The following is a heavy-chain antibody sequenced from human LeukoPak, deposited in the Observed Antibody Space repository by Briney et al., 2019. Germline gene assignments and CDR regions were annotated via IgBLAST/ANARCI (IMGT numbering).Heavy chain of an antibody. D-gene: IGHD2-15*01. CDR1: GYTFTSYD. CDR2: MNPNSGNT. CDR3: ARGYVVVAALGY. V-gene: IGHV1-8*01. Sequence: ASVKVSCKASGYTFTSYDINWVRQATGQGLEWMGWMNPNSGNTGYAQKFQGRVTMTRNTSISTAYMELSSLRSEDTAVYCCARGYVVVAALGYWGQGTLVTVSS. J-gene: IGHJ4*02.